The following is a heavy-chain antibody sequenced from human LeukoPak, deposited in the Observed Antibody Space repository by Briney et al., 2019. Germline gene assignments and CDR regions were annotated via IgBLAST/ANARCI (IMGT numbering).Heavy chain of an antibody. CDR3: AGAADMVRGDVNWFDP. CDR1: GGSISSYY. D-gene: IGHD3-10*01. J-gene: IGHJ5*02. Sequence: PSETLSLTCTVSGGSISSYYWSWIRQPAGKGLEWIGRIYTSGSTNYNPSLKSRVTMSVDTSKNQFSLKLSSVTAADTAVYYCAGAADMVRGDVNWFDPWGQGTLVTVSS. V-gene: IGHV4-4*07. CDR2: IYTSGST.